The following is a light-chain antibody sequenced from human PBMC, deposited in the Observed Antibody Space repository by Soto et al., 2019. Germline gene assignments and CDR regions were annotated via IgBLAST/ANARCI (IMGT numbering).Light chain of an antibody. J-gene: IGLJ2*01. CDR3: SSYTSTTLV. CDR1: SSDVGGSNH. CDR2: GVS. V-gene: IGLV2-14*01. Sequence: QSALTQPASVSGSPGQSNTISCTGTSSDVGGSNHVSWYQQHPGNAPKLMIYGVSNRPSGISNRVSGSKSGNTASLTISGLQAEDEADYYCSSYTSTTLVFGGGTKLTVL.